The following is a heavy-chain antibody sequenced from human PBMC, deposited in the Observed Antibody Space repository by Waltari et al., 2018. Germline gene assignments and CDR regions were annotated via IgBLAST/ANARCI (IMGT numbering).Heavy chain of an antibody. D-gene: IGHD2-15*01. CDR3: ARDRGRGLYLDS. CDR1: GEFLRATYW. Sequence: LGPALLDPSGNPSPICAVPGEFLRATYWWSWVRQAPGKGRECIGQVRGSGKTNYIPSFASRVTLSVETSTAQFSLKVTSATAADTAVYYCARDRGRGLYLDSWGQGILVTVSP. J-gene: IGHJ4*02. V-gene: IGHV4-4*02. CDR2: VRGSGKT.